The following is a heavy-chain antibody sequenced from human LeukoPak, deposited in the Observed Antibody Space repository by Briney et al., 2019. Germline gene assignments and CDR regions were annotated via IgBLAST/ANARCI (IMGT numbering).Heavy chain of an antibody. J-gene: IGHJ4*02. D-gene: IGHD6-13*01. CDR3: ARSESGFGYGFSSNWWDFDY. V-gene: IGHV4-39*07. Sequence: SETLSLTCTVSGGSISSSSYYWGWIRQPPERGLEWVGYIHHSGSTYYNPSLKSRVTISLDRSKNQFSLNLNSVTAADTAVYFCARSESGFGYGFSSNWWDFDYWGQGTLVTVSS. CDR1: GGSISSSSYY. CDR2: IHHSGST.